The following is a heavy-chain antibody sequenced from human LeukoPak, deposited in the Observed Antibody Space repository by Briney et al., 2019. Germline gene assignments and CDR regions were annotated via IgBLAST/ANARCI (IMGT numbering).Heavy chain of an antibody. Sequence: PGGSLRLSCAASGFTFSSYSMNWVRQAPGKGLEWVSSISSSSSYIYYADSVKGRFTISRDNAKNSLYLQMNSLRAEDTAVYYCAREEGVPAAIHGYYYYMDVWGKGITVTVSS. CDR2: ISSSSSYI. V-gene: IGHV3-21*01. J-gene: IGHJ6*03. CDR3: AREEGVPAAIHGYYYYMDV. CDR1: GFTFSSYS. D-gene: IGHD2-2*02.